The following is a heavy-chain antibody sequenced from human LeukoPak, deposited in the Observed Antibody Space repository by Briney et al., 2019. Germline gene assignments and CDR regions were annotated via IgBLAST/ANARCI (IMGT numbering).Heavy chain of an antibody. V-gene: IGHV5-51*01. CDR2: IYPGESDT. D-gene: IGHD5/OR15-5a*01. CDR3: ARVSPWYYGMDV. J-gene: IGHJ6*02. Sequence: KHGASLMICCKGSGYSITSYWICRVRQMRGKLLEWMGIIYPGESDTRYSPSLQGQVTISADKSISTAYLQWSSLKASDTAMYYCARVSPWYYGMDVWGQGTTVTVSS. CDR1: GYSITSYW.